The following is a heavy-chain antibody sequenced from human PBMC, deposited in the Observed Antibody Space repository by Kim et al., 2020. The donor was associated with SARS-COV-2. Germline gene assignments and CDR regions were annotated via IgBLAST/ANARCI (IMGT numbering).Heavy chain of an antibody. D-gene: IGHD3-22*01. CDR1: GFTFSTYA. V-gene: IGHV3-23*01. CDR2: ISLTGGST. CDR3: AKVRSHYESSGYYCSLD. Sequence: GGSLRLSCAVSGFTFSTYAMNWVRQAPGKGLEWVSGISLTGGSTYYTESVKGRFTIARDNSKNTLYLQMNSLRAEDTAVYYCAKVRSHYESSGYYCSLD. J-gene: IGHJ4*01.